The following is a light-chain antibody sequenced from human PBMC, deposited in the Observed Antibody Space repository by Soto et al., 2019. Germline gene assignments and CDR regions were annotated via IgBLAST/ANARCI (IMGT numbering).Light chain of an antibody. Sequence: EIVFTQSPATLSLSAGERATLSCRASQSVVTYLAWYQHKPGQAPRLLIYDASNRATGIPARFSGSGSGTDFTLSISSLEPEDFAVYYCQQRGTWPLTFGGGTKVDI. CDR3: QQRGTWPLT. CDR1: QSVVTY. V-gene: IGKV3-11*01. J-gene: IGKJ4*01. CDR2: DAS.